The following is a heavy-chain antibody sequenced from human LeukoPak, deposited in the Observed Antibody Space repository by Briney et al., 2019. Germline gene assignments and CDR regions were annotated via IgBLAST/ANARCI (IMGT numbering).Heavy chain of an antibody. V-gene: IGHV1-2*02. J-gene: IGHJ4*02. CDR3: ARVFTHCSSTSCPSYLFDY. Sequence: ASVKVSCKASGYTFTGYYMHWVRQAPGQGLEWMGWINPNSGGTNYAQKFQGRVTMTRDTSISTAYMELSRLRSDDTAVYYCARVFTHCSSTSCPSYLFDYWGQGTLVTVSS. D-gene: IGHD2-2*01. CDR2: INPNSGGT. CDR1: GYTFTGYY.